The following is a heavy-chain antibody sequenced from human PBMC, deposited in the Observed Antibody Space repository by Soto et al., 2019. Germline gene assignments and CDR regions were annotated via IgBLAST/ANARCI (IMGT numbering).Heavy chain of an antibody. Sequence: TTSLTCAVCGGTINSGGYSWSWIRQPPGKGLEWIGYIYHSGSTYYNPSLKSRVTISVDRSKNQFSLKLSSVTAADTAVYYCARVPGPWGQGTLVTVSS. D-gene: IGHD7-27*01. CDR2: IYHSGST. V-gene: IGHV4-30-2*01. CDR1: GGTINSGGYS. CDR3: ARVPGP. J-gene: IGHJ5*02.